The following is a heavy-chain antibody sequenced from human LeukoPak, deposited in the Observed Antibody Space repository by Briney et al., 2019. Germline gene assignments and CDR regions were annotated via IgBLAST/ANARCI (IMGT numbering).Heavy chain of an antibody. CDR1: GGTFSSYA. CDR3: ARDGSSGLSFLYYFDY. J-gene: IGHJ4*02. CDR2: IIPIFGTA. V-gene: IGHV1-69*13. Sequence: ASVKVSCKASGGTFSSYAISWVRQAPGQGLEWMGGIIPIFGTANYAQKFQGRVTITADESTSTAYMELSSLRSEDTAVYYCARDGSSGLSFLYYFDYWGQGTLVTVSS. D-gene: IGHD6-19*01.